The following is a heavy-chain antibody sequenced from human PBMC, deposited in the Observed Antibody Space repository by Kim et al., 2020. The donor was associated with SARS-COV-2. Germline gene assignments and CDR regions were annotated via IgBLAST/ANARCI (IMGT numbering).Heavy chain of an antibody. CDR2: INHSGST. CDR1: GGSFSGYY. CDR3: ARGTTVTTFRFRYFDL. J-gene: IGHJ2*01. Sequence: SETLSLTCAVYGGSFSGYYWSWIRQPPGKGLEWIGEINHSGSTNYNPSLKSRVTISVDTSKNQFSLKLSSVTAADTAVYYCARGTTVTTFRFRYFDLWGRGTLVTVSS. D-gene: IGHD4-4*01. V-gene: IGHV4-34*01.